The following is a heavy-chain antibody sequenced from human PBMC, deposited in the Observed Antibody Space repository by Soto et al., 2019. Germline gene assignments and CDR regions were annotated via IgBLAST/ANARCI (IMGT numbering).Heavy chain of an antibody. CDR1: GFSLTASGVG. D-gene: IGHD3-16*01. CDR3: AHIMISFGGIMRKDAFDV. Sequence: QITLKESGPTLVKPTQTLTLTCTFSGFSLTASGVGVGWIRQPPEKALEWLALIYWDDDKRYSPSLKSRLTISKDTSKNQAVLTMTNMDPVDTATYYCAHIMISFGGIMRKDAFDVWGPGTVVTVSS. J-gene: IGHJ3*01. V-gene: IGHV2-5*02. CDR2: IYWDDDK.